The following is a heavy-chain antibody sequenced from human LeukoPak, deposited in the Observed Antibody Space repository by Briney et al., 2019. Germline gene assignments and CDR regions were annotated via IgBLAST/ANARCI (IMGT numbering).Heavy chain of an antibody. V-gene: IGHV3-21*06. CDR1: GFAFSSYN. CDR2: ITSSSSYI. J-gene: IGHJ6*03. CDR3: ARDPYSGNYGAYYYYYMDV. Sequence: PGGSLRLSCAASGFAFSSYNMNWVRQAPGKGLEWVSSITSSSSYIYYADSVKGRFTISRDNAKNSLYLQMDSLRVEDTAEYYCARDPYSGNYGAYYYYYMDVWGKGTTVTVSS. D-gene: IGHD1-26*01.